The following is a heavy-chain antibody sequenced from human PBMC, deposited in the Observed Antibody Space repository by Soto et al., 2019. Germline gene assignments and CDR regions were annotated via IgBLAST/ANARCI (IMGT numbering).Heavy chain of an antibody. D-gene: IGHD3-3*01. CDR2: ISSSSSTI. Sequence: GGSLRLSCAASGFTFSSYSMNWVRQAPGKGLEWVSYISSSSSTIYYADSVKGRFTISRDNAKNSLYLQMNSLRDEDTAVYYCARDMPKSGYYCFDDWGQGTLVTVSS. CDR3: ARDMPKSGYYCFDD. V-gene: IGHV3-48*02. J-gene: IGHJ4*02. CDR1: GFTFSSYS.